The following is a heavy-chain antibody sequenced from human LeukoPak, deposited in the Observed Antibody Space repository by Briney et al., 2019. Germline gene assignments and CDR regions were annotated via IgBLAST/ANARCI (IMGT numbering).Heavy chain of an antibody. D-gene: IGHD6-13*01. Sequence: GGSLRLSCAASGFTFSSYWMSWVRQAPGKGLEWVANIKQDGSEKYYVDSVKGRFTISRDNAKNSLYLQVNSLRAEDTAVYYCARDDAGYSSSWDYWGQGTLVTVSS. V-gene: IGHV3-7*01. J-gene: IGHJ4*02. CDR1: GFTFSSYW. CDR2: IKQDGSEK. CDR3: ARDDAGYSSSWDY.